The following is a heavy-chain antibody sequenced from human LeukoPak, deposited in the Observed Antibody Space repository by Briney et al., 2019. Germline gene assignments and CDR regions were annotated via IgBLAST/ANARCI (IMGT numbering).Heavy chain of an antibody. D-gene: IGHD1-1*01. CDR1: GFSFSDYY. V-gene: IGHV3-11*04. CDR3: MRVEGLNETS. J-gene: IGHJ5*02. CDR2: VSGSGKTK. Sequence: PGGSLRLSCATSGFSFSDYYMGWIRQAPGKGLEWVAYVSGSGKTKYHADSLKGRLTISRDNGKNSLYLQMNSLRVEDTAVYYCMRVEGLNETSWGQGTLLTVSS.